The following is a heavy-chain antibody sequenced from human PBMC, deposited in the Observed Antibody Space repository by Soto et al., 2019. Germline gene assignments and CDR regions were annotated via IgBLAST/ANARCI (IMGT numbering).Heavy chain of an antibody. CDR1: GFTFSGYW. Sequence: GGSVRLSCAASGFTFSGYWKSWVRQAPGKGLEWVANIKQDGSEKYYVDSVKGRFTISRDNAKNSLYLQMNSLRAEDTAVYYCARVLPYYCEYWGHGTLVSVSP. CDR3: ARVLPYYCEY. CDR2: IKQDGSEK. V-gene: IGHV3-7*01. J-gene: IGHJ4*01.